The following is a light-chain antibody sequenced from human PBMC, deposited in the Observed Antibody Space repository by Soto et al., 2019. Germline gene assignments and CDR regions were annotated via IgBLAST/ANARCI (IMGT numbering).Light chain of an antibody. CDR2: GAF. CDR3: QQFINSPYMYI. V-gene: IGKV3-20*01. J-gene: IGKJ2*01. Sequence: EVVLTQSPGTLSLSPVEGATLSCRSSQDVGTNYLAWYQQKPGQAPRLLIFGAFSRASGVPGRFSGSGSGTDFTLTISRLEPEDSAVYYCQQFINSPYMYIFGQGTKLEI. CDR1: QDVGTNY.